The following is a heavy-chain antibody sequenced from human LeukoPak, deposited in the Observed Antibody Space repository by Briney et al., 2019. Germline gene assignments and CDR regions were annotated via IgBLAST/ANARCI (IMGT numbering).Heavy chain of an antibody. V-gene: IGHV3-7*01. CDR2: ISPDGSGK. J-gene: IGHJ4*02. Sequence: GGSLRLSCVASGFAFSSYWMSRARQAPGRGRELVANISPDGSGKYCVDSVKGRFAISRDNAKRSLYLQMNSLRAEDTAVYYCANQAYSQFDYWGQGTLVTVSS. CDR3: ANQAYSQFDY. CDR1: GFAFSSYW. D-gene: IGHD4-11*01.